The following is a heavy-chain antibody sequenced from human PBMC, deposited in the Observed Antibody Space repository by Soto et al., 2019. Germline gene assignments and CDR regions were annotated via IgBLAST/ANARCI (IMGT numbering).Heavy chain of an antibody. J-gene: IGHJ4*02. Sequence: EVQLVESGGDLVQPGGSLRLSCAASGFTFSTHWMSWVRQAPGKGLEWVANINDDGSARNYADSVRGRFSVSRDNAKNSLFRQMNVLRVEDTALYYCAKDVRWGQGTQVTVSS. CDR1: GFTFSTHW. V-gene: IGHV3-7*05. CDR2: INDDGSAR. CDR3: AKDVR.